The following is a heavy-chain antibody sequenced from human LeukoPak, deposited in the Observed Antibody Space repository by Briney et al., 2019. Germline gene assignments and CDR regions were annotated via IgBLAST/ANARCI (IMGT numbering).Heavy chain of an antibody. CDR3: AKSLTQQLDVGMDY. D-gene: IGHD6-13*01. CDR1: GGTFSSYA. Sequence: EASVKVSCKASGGTFSSYAISWVRQDPGQGLEWMGGIIPIFGTANYAQKFLGRVTITADESTSTAYMELSSLRSEDTAVYYCAKSLTQQLDVGMDYWGQGTLVTVSS. V-gene: IGHV1-69*13. J-gene: IGHJ4*02. CDR2: IIPIFGTA.